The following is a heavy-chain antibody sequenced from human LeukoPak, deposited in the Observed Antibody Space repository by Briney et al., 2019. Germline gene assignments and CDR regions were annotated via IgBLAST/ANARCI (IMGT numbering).Heavy chain of an antibody. V-gene: IGHV3-21*01. CDR3: AREIGYCSSTSCYSLFGP. D-gene: IGHD2-2*01. CDR2: ISSSSSYI. Sequence: PGGSLRLSCAASGFTFSSYSMNWVRQAPGKGLEWVSSISSSSSYIYYADSVKGRFTISRDNAKNSLYLQMNSLRAEDTAVYYCAREIGYCSSTSCYSLFGPWGQGTLVTVPS. J-gene: IGHJ5*02. CDR1: GFTFSSYS.